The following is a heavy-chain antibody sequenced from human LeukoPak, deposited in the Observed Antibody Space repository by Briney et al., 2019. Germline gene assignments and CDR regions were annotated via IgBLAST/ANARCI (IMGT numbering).Heavy chain of an antibody. Sequence: SGGSLRLSCAASGFTVSSNYMSWVRQAPGKGLEWVSVIYSGGSTYYADSVKGRFTISRDNSKNTLYLQMNSLRAEDTAVYYCARVNRYYGSGTYYHDAFDVWGRGTMVTVSS. D-gene: IGHD3-10*01. J-gene: IGHJ3*01. CDR2: IYSGGST. CDR3: ARVNRYYGSGTYYHDAFDV. CDR1: GFTVSSNY. V-gene: IGHV3-66*01.